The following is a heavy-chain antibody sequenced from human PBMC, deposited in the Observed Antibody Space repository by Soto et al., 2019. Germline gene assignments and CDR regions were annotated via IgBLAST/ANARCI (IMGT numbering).Heavy chain of an antibody. CDR2: INHSGST. J-gene: IGHJ6*03. Sequence: PSETLSLTCAVYGGSFSGYYWSWIRQPPGKGLEWIGEINHSGSTNYNPSLKSRVTISVDTSKNQFSLKLSSVTAADTAVYYCARNPRRYHYYMDVWGKGTTVPVAS. CDR3: ARNPRRYHYYMDV. V-gene: IGHV4-34*01. CDR1: GGSFSGYY.